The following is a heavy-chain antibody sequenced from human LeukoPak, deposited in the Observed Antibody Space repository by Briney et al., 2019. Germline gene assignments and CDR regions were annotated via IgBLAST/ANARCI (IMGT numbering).Heavy chain of an antibody. CDR1: GFALSSYW. D-gene: IGHD1-26*01. CDR2: FNSDGSST. CDR3: ARDGGSYFDY. J-gene: IGHJ4*02. V-gene: IGHV3-74*01. Sequence: SGGSLRLSCAASGFALSSYWMHWVRQAPEKGLVWVSRFNSDGSSTRYADSVKGRFTISRDNAKNTLYLQMNSLRVEDTAVYYCARDGGSYFDYWGQGTLVTVSS.